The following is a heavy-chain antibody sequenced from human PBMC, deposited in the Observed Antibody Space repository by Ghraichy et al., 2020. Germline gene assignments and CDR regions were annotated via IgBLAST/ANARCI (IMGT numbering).Heavy chain of an antibody. D-gene: IGHD1-14*01. Sequence: GGSLRLSCAASGFTFSDYSMNWVRQAQEKGLEWVSSISSGSSYIYYAETVKGRLTVSRDNAKNSLYLQMNTLRAEATTVYYCARLTGGVLDFWCQGTLVAVSS. CDR2: ISSGSSYI. CDR1: GFTFSDYS. V-gene: IGHV3-21*01. J-gene: IGHJ4*02. CDR3: ARLTGGVLDF.